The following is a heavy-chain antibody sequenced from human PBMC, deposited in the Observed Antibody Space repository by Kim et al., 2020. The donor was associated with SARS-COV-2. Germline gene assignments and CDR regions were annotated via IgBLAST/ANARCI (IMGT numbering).Heavy chain of an antibody. J-gene: IGHJ4*02. CDR1: GYTFTSYA. CDR2: INAGNGNT. Sequence: ASVKVSCKASGYTFTSYAMHWVRQAPGQRLEWMGWINAGNGNTKYSQKFQGRVTITRDTSASTAYMELSSLRSEDTAVYYCARLGRDGYTVRYFDYWGQGTLVTVSS. D-gene: IGHD5-12*01. V-gene: IGHV1-3*01. CDR3: ARLGRDGYTVRYFDY.